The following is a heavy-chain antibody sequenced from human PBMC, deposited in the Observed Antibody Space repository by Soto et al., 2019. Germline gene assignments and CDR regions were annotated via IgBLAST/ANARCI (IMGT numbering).Heavy chain of an antibody. CDR2: ISAHNGNT. CDR1: GYAFTTYG. V-gene: IGHV1-18*01. CDR3: ARGRYGDY. D-gene: IGHD1-1*01. Sequence: QVHLVQSGAEVKKPGASVKVSCQGSGYAFTTYGITWVRQAPGQGLEWMGWISAHNGNTNYAQKLQGRVTVTRDTSTSTAYVELRSLRYDDTAEYYCARGRYGDYWGQGALVTVSS. J-gene: IGHJ4*02.